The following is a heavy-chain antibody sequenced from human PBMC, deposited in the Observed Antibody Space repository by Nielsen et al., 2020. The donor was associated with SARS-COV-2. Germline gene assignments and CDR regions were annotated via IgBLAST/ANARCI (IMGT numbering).Heavy chain of an antibody. J-gene: IGHJ4*02. D-gene: IGHD5-24*01. CDR1: GFPFDDYA. V-gene: IGHV3-9*01. CDR3: AKLDGYPTAY. CDR2: ISWNSGSI. Sequence: SLKISCAASGFPFDDYAMHWVRQAPGKGLEWVSGISWNSGSIGYADSVKGRFTISRDNAKNSLYLQMNSLRAEDTALYYCAKLDGYPTAYWGQGTLVTVSS.